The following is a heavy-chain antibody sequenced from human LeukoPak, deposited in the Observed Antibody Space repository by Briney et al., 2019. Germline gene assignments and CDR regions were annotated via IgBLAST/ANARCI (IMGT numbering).Heavy chain of an antibody. D-gene: IGHD6-13*01. J-gene: IGHJ3*02. CDR3: ARDIADAFDI. Sequence: PGGSLRPSCAASGFTFSSYWMHWVRQGPGKGLVWVSRINIDGSSTTYADSVKGRFTISRDSAKNTLYLQMNSLRAEDTAVYYCARDIADAFDIWGQGTMVTVSS. CDR1: GFTFSSYW. V-gene: IGHV3-74*01. CDR2: INIDGSST.